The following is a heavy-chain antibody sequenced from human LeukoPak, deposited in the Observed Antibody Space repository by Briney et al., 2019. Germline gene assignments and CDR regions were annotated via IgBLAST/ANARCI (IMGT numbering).Heavy chain of an antibody. V-gene: IGHV3-21*01. CDR1: GFTVSSNY. CDR2: ISSSSSYI. CDR3: ARDFSPYYDSSGYPLLYYFDY. Sequence: GGSLRLSSAASGFTVSSNYMSWVRQAPGKGLEWVSSISSSSSYIYCADSVKGRFTISRDNAKNSLYLQMSSLRAEDTAVYYCARDFSPYYDSSGYPLLYYFDYWGQGTLVTVSS. J-gene: IGHJ4*02. D-gene: IGHD3-22*01.